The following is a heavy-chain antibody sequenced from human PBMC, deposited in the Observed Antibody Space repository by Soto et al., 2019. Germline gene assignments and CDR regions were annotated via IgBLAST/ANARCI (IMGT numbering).Heavy chain of an antibody. CDR2: ISGSRSSI. Sequence: EVQLLESGGGLVQPGGSLRLSCAASGFTFSNYAMTWVRQAPGKGLEWVSGISGSRSSIYYADSVKGRFTISRDNSKNTLYLQMNSLRAEDTAVYYCAKGGDSSSWKNWFDPWGQGTLVTVSS. J-gene: IGHJ5*02. D-gene: IGHD6-13*01. CDR3: AKGGDSSSWKNWFDP. CDR1: GFTFSNYA. V-gene: IGHV3-23*01.